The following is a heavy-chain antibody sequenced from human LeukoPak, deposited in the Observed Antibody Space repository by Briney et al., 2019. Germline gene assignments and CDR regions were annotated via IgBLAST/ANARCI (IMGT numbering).Heavy chain of an antibody. D-gene: IGHD3-10*01. Sequence: GASVKVSCKASGGTFSSYAISWVRQAPGQGLEWMGVIIPIFGTANYAQKFQGRVTITADESTSTAYMELSSLRSEDTAVYYCARLLGAYYYGSGSYPGAFDIWGQGTMVTVSS. V-gene: IGHV1-69*13. CDR3: ARLLGAYYYGSGSYPGAFDI. CDR1: GGTFSSYA. CDR2: IIPIFGTA. J-gene: IGHJ3*02.